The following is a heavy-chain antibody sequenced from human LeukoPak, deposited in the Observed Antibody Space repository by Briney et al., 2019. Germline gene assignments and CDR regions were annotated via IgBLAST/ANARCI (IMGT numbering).Heavy chain of an antibody. CDR3: ARDRLSGYYYDSSGHGY. J-gene: IGHJ4*02. Sequence: PGGSLRLSCAASGFTVSSNYMRWVRQAPGKGVWWGSVIYIGGSTYYADSVKGRFTISRDNSKNTLYLQMNSLRAEDTAVYYCARDRLSGYYYDSSGHGYWGQGTLVTVSS. V-gene: IGHV3-66*02. CDR1: GFTVSSNY. D-gene: IGHD3-22*01. CDR2: IYIGGST.